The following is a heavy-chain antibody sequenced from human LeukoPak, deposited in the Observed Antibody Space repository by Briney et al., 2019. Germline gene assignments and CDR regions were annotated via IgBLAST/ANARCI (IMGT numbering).Heavy chain of an antibody. D-gene: IGHD1-14*01. J-gene: IGHJ6*03. CDR3: TRDGNGYYYYNYMDV. V-gene: IGHV3-21*01. CDR1: GFTFTDYS. Sequence: GGSLKLSCATSGFTFTDYSMNRVRQAPGKGLEWVASISTVSTYTFYGDSVKGRISISRDDRKNILYLQMSSLSAEDTAVYYCTRDGNGYYYYNYMDVWGKGTTVTVSS. CDR2: ISTVSTYT.